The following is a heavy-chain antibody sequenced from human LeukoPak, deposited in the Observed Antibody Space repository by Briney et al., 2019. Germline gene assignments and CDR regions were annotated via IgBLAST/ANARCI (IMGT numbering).Heavy chain of an antibody. CDR1: GFTFSDDY. D-gene: IGHD4-11*01. CDR3: ARDTDDGLEYFQH. J-gene: IGHJ1*01. Sequence: PGGSLRLSCAASGFTFSDDYTSWIRQASGKGLEWVSSISSSSRYISYADSVKGRFAISRDNAENSLDLQMNSLRAEDTAVYYCARDTDDGLEYFQHWGQGTLVTVSS. V-gene: IGHV3-11*06. CDR2: ISSSSRYI.